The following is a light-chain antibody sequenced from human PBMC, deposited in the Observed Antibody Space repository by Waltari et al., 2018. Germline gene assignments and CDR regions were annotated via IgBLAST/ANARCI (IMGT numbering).Light chain of an antibody. CDR1: DSDVGAYDF. CDR3: SSYTTSSAPGV. J-gene: IGLJ1*01. Sequence: QSALPQPASVSGSPGQSITISCSGTDSDVGAYDFVAWYQQHPGNAPHLILYEVSNRPSGISNRFSASKSGNTASLTISGLQAEDEADYYCSSYTTSSAPGVFGTGTRVTVL. V-gene: IGLV2-14*01. CDR2: EVS.